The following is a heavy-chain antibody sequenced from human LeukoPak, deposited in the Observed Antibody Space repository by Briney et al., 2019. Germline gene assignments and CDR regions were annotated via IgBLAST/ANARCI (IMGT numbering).Heavy chain of an antibody. CDR1: GGSISSYY. D-gene: IGHD3-10*01. Sequence: SETLTLTCTVSGGSISSYYWSWIRQPPGKGLEWIGYIYYRGSTNYNPSLKSRFTILVDTSKNQFSLKLSSVTAADTAVYYCARQRSGYYGSEASEYYYYYMDVWGKGTTVTVSS. J-gene: IGHJ6*03. V-gene: IGHV4-59*01. CDR3: ARQRSGYYGSEASEYYYYYMDV. CDR2: IYYRGST.